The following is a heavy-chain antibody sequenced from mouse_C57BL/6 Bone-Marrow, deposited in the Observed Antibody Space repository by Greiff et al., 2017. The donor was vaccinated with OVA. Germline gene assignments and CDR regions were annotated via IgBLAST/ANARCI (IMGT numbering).Heavy chain of an antibody. Sequence: QVQLQQSDAELVKPGASVKISCKVSGYTFTDHTIHWMKQRPEQGLEWIGYIYPRDGSTKYNEKFKGKAKLTAVTSASTAYMELSSLTNEDSAVYYCTRGYYRGAWFAYWGQGTLVTVSA. CDR2: IYPRDGST. J-gene: IGHJ3*01. V-gene: IGHV1-78*01. CDR1: GYTFTDHT. CDR3: TRGYYRGAWFAY. D-gene: IGHD2-12*01.